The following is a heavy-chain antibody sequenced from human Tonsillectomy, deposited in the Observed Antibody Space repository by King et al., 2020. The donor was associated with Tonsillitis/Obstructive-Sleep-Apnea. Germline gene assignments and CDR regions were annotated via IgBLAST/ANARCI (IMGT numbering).Heavy chain of an antibody. CDR3: ARGRGYCSSASCYAWWFDT. CDR1: GGSFSGYY. V-gene: IGHV4-34*01. Sequence: VQLQQWGAGLLKPSETLSLTCAVYGGSFSGYYWSWIRQPPGKGLEWIGEINHSGSTNYNPSLKSRVTISVDTSKNQFSLKLSSVTAADTAVYYCARGRGYCSSASCYAWWFDTSGQGSLVTVSS. D-gene: IGHD2-2*03. CDR2: INHSGST. J-gene: IGHJ5*02.